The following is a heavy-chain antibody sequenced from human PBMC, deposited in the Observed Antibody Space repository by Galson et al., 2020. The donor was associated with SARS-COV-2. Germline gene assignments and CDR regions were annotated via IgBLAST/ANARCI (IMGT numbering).Heavy chain of an antibody. J-gene: IGHJ4*02. D-gene: IGHD1-26*01. CDR3: ARGYTGSYPPPFAY. V-gene: IGHV3-30*04. CDR1: GFTFSSYA. CDR2: ISYDGSNK. Sequence: GGSLRLSCAASGFTFSSYAMHWVRQAPGKGLEWVAVISYDGSNKYYADSVKGRFTISRDNSKNTLYLQMNSLRAEDTAVYYCARGYTGSYPPPFAYWGQGTLVTVSS.